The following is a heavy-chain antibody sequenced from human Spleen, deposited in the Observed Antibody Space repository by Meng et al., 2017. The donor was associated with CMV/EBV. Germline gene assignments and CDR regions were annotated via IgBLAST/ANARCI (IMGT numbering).Heavy chain of an antibody. CDR3: AIPYYDFWSGPL. V-gene: IGHV3-66*03. D-gene: IGHD3-3*01. Sequence: GESLKISCAASGFTVSSNYMSWVRQAPGKGLEWVSVIYTCGSTYYADSVKGRFTISRDNAKNSLYLQMNSLRAEDTAVYYCAIPYYDFWSGPLWGQGTLVTVSS. CDR2: IYTCGST. CDR1: GFTVSSNY. J-gene: IGHJ4*02.